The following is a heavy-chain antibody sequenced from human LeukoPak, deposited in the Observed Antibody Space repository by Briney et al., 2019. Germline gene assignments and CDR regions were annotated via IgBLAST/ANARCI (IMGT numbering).Heavy chain of an antibody. D-gene: IGHD6-13*01. J-gene: IGHJ4*02. CDR3: ASWAAAGTSPPDY. Sequence: GASVKVSCKASGYTFTGYYMHWVRQAPGHGLEWMGWINPNSGGTNYAQKFQGRVTMTRDTSISTAYMELSSLRSDDTAVYYCASWAAAGTSPPDYWGQGTLVTVSS. V-gene: IGHV1-2*02. CDR2: INPNSGGT. CDR1: GYTFTGYY.